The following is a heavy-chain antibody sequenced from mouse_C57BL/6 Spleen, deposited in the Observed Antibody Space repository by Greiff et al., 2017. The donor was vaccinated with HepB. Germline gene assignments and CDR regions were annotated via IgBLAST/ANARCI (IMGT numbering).Heavy chain of an antibody. CDR2: INPSNGGT. J-gene: IGHJ2*01. V-gene: IGHV1-53*01. CDR1: GYTFTSYW. Sequence: VKLQQPGTELVKPGASVKLSCKASGYTFTSYWIHWVKQRPGQGLEWIGNINPSNGGTNYNEKFKSKATLTVDKSSSTAYMQLSSLTSEDSAVYYCARDYYGITNFDYWGQGTTLTVSS. CDR3: ARDYYGITNFDY. D-gene: IGHD1-1*01.